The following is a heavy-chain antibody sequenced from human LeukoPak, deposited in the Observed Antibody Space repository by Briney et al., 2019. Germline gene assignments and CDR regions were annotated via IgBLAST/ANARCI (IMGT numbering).Heavy chain of an antibody. D-gene: IGHD1-20*01. CDR1: GFTFSSYW. J-gene: IGHJ4*02. V-gene: IGHV3-7*01. CDR2: LNQDGSEE. CDR3: ARGLDNWNVYIFDY. Sequence: GSLRLSCAASGFTFSSYWMSWVRQAPGKGLEWVANLNQDGSEEYYVDSVRGRFTISRDNAKNSLYLQMNSLRAEDTAVYYCARGLDNWNVYIFDYWGLGTLVTVSS.